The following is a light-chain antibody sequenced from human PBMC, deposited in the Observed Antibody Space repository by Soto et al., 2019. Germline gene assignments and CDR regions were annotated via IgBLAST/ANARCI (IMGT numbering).Light chain of an antibody. CDR3: QQRSNWPLALT. J-gene: IGKJ4*01. Sequence: EIVLTQSPGTLSLSPGERATLSCRASQTVSSRYLARFQHKPGQAPRLLIYDASNRATGIPARFSGSGSGTDFTLTISSLEPEDFAVYYCQQRSNWPLALTFGGGTKVDIK. CDR1: QTVSSRY. V-gene: IGKV3-11*01. CDR2: DAS.